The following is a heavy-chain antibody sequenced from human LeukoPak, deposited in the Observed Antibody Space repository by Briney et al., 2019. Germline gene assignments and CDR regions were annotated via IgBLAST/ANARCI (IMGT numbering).Heavy chain of an antibody. CDR2: INPNSGGT. CDR3: ARRGELGNWFDP. Sequence: ASVKVSCKASGYTFTGYYMHWVRQAPGQGLEWMGWINPNSGGTNLAQKFQGRVTMTRDTSITTAYMELRSLRSDDTAVYYCARRGELGNWFDPWGQGTLVTVSS. CDR1: GYTFTGYY. J-gene: IGHJ5*02. D-gene: IGHD6-13*01. V-gene: IGHV1-2*02.